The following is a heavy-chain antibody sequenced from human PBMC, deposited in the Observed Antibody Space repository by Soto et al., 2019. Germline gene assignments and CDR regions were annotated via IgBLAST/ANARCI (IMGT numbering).Heavy chain of an antibody. V-gene: IGHV3-23*01. CDR3: AKSYYSVSGNSDY. CDR1: GFTFSSYA. Sequence: PGGSLRLSCAASGFTFSSYAMGWVRQAPGKGLECISCTSAGGGSSYYADSVKGRFTISRDNSKNTLYLQMNSLRAEDTAIYYCAKSYYSVSGNSDYWGQGALVTSPQ. J-gene: IGHJ4*02. CDR2: TSAGGGSS. D-gene: IGHD3-10*01.